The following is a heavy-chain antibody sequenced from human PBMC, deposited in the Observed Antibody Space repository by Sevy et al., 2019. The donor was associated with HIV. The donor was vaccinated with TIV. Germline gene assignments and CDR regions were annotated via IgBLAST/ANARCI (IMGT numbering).Heavy chain of an antibody. CDR3: ARVAVEYCTDDCYHRFDY. D-gene: IGHD2-21*02. CDR1: GFTFTLYA. Sequence: GGSLRLSCAASGFTFTLYAIHWVRQAPGKGLEWVALISYSGTNKYYAESVKGRFTISRDDSKNTAYMKMNNLRTDDTAVYYCARVAVEYCTDDCYHRFDYWGQGTQVTVSS. J-gene: IGHJ4*02. CDR2: ISYSGTNK. V-gene: IGHV3-30-3*01.